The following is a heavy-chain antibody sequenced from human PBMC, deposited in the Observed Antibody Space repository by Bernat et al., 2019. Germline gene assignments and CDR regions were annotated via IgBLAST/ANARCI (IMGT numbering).Heavy chain of an antibody. V-gene: IGHV3-30*01. CDR2: ISYDGSNK. J-gene: IGHJ4*02. D-gene: IGHD6-13*01. CDR1: GFTFSSYA. CDR3: ARASSGYSSSWPDY. Sequence: QVQLVESGGGVVQPGRSLRLSCAASGFTFSSYAMHWVRQAPGKGLEWVAVISYDGSNKYYADSVKGRFPISRDNSKNTLYLQMNSLRAEDTAVYYCARASSGYSSSWPDYWGQGTLVTVSS.